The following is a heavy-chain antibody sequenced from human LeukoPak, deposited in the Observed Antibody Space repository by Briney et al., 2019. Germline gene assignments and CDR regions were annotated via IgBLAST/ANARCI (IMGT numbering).Heavy chain of an antibody. CDR1: GGSFSGYY. V-gene: IGHV4-34*01. CDR3: ARQGHSSGYSYYFDY. Sequence: SETLSLTCAVYGGSFSGYYWSWIRQPPGKGLEWIGEINHSGSTNYNPSLKSRVTISVDTSKNQFSLKLSSVTAADTAVYYRARQGHSSGYSYYFDYWGQGTLVTVSS. D-gene: IGHD3-22*01. CDR2: INHSGST. J-gene: IGHJ4*02.